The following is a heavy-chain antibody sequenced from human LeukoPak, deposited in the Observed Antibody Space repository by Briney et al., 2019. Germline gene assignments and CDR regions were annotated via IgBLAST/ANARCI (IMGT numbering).Heavy chain of an antibody. V-gene: IGHV3-23*01. J-gene: IGHJ4*02. CDR3: AKDLFPHCNSWYYFDF. Sequence: GGSLRLSCATSGFTFSSYAMSWVRQAPGKGLEWVSGISTSGGITYYEDSVRGRFTISRDNSKNTLYLQMNSLRAEDTAVYSCAKDLFPHCNSWYYFDFWGQGTLVTVSS. D-gene: IGHD2/OR15-2a*01. CDR1: GFTFSSYA. CDR2: ISTSGGIT.